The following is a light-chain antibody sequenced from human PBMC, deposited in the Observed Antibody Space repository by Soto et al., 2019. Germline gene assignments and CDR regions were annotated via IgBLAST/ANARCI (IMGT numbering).Light chain of an antibody. Sequence: EIVMTQSPATLSVSPGERATLSCRASQSVSSNLAWYQQKPGQAPRLLIYDASTRATGIPARFSGSGSGTEFTLTISSLQSEDFAVYYCQEYNTWPWTFGQGTKGDIK. V-gene: IGKV3-15*01. CDR3: QEYNTWPWT. J-gene: IGKJ1*01. CDR2: DAS. CDR1: QSVSSN.